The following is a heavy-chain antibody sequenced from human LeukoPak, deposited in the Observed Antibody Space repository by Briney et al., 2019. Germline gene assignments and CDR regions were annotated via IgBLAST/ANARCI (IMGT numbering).Heavy chain of an antibody. Sequence: PGGSLRLSCAASGFTFSSYSMNWVRQAPGKGLEWVSSISSSSSYIYYADSVKGRFTISRDNAKNSLYLRMNSLRAEDAAVYYCAREPTNPGPYYYMDVWGKGTTVTVSS. J-gene: IGHJ6*03. CDR1: GFTFSSYS. CDR3: AREPTNPGPYYYMDV. V-gene: IGHV3-21*01. D-gene: IGHD2-8*01. CDR2: ISSSSSYI.